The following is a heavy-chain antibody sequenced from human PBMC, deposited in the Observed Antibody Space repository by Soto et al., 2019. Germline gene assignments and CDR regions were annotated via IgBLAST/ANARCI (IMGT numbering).Heavy chain of an antibody. Sequence: SETLSLTCTVSGGSISSGDYYWSWIRQPPGKGLEWIGYIYYSGSTHYNPSLKSRVTISVDTSKNQFSLKLSSVTAADTAVYYCARAAGKQLARFYYYYGMDVWGQGTTVTVSS. D-gene: IGHD6-6*01. J-gene: IGHJ6*02. V-gene: IGHV4-30-4*01. CDR3: ARAAGKQLARFYYYYGMDV. CDR1: GGSISSGDYY. CDR2: IYYSGST.